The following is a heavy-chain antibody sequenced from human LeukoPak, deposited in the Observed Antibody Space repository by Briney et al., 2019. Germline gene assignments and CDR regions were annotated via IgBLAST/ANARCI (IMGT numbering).Heavy chain of an antibody. CDR2: ISGSGGST. D-gene: IGHD3-22*01. V-gene: IGHV3-23*01. J-gene: IGHJ4*02. CDR1: GFTFSSYA. Sequence: GGSLRLSCAASGFTFSSYAMSWVRQAPGKGLEWVSAISGSGGSTYYADSVKGRFTISRDNSKNTLYLQMNSLRAEDTAVYYCAKDPPLQVVVVNDEENFDYWGQGTLVTVSS. CDR3: AKDPPLQVVVVNDEENFDY.